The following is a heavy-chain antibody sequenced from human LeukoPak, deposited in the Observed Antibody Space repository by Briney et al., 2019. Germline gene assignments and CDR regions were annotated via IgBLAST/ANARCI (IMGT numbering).Heavy chain of an antibody. Sequence: GGSLRLSCAASGFTFSDYYMSWIRQAPGKGLEWVSYISSSGSTIYYADSVKGRFTISRDNAKNSLYLQMNSLRAEDTAVYYCAREVPPITIFGVVYYGMDVWGQGTTVTVSS. J-gene: IGHJ6*02. D-gene: IGHD3-3*01. CDR3: AREVPPITIFGVVYYGMDV. CDR2: ISSSGSTI. CDR1: GFTFSDYY. V-gene: IGHV3-11*01.